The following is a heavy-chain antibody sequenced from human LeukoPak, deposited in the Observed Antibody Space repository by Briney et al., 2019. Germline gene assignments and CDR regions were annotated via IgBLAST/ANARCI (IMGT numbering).Heavy chain of an antibody. D-gene: IGHD6-6*01. V-gene: IGHV1-46*01. J-gene: IGHJ4*02. Sequence: GASVKVSCKASGYTFTSYYMHWVRQAPGQGLEWMGIINPSGGSTSYAQKFQGRVTMTRDTSTSTVYMELSSLRSEDTAVYYCTRGLSIATRPAYYFDYWGQGTLVTVSS. CDR2: INPSGGST. CDR3: TRGLSIATRPAYYFDY. CDR1: GYTFTSYY.